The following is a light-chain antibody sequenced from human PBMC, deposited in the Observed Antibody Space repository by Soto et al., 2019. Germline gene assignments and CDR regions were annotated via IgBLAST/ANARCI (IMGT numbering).Light chain of an antibody. J-gene: IGKJ4*01. CDR2: AAS. Sequence: DIQMTQSPSSLSASVGDRVTITCRASQSISSYLNWYQQKPGKAPKLLIYAASSLQSGVPSRFSGSGSGRDFSLTISSLQPEDVATYYCQQYNDYPITFGGGTKVEI. V-gene: IGKV1-39*01. CDR1: QSISSY. CDR3: QQYNDYPIT.